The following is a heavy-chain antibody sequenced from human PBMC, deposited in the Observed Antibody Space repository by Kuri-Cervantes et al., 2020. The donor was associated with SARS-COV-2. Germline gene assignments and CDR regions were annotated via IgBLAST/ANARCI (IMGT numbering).Heavy chain of an antibody. CDR3: ARGYGDQPYEYDALDI. Sequence: SVKVSCKASGGTFSSYAISWVRQAPGQGLEWMGGIIPIFGTANYAQKFQGRVTITTDESTSTAYMELSSLRSEDTAVYYCARGYGDQPYEYDALDIWGQGTMVTVSS. V-gene: IGHV1-69*05. CDR2: IIPIFGTA. J-gene: IGHJ3*02. D-gene: IGHD4-17*01. CDR1: GGTFSSYA.